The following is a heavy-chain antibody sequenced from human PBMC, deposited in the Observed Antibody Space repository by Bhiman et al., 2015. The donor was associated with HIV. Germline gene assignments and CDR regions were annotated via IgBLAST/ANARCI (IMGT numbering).Heavy chain of an antibody. V-gene: IGHV3-30-3*01. D-gene: IGHD3-3*01. Sequence: QVQLVESGGGVVQPGRSLRLSCAASGFTFSSYAMHWVRQAPGKGLEWVAVISYDGSNKYYADSVKGRFTISRDNSKNTLYLQMNSLRAEDTAVYYCARDPYRDNFWSGYPAKSRDNWFDPWGQGTLVTVSS. J-gene: IGHJ5*02. CDR2: ISYDGSNK. CDR3: ARDPYRDNFWSGYPAKSRDNWFDP. CDR1: GFTFSSYA.